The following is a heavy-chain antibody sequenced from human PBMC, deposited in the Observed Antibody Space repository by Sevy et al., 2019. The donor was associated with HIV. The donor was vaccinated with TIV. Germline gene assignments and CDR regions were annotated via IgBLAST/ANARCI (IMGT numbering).Heavy chain of an antibody. V-gene: IGHV3-30*04. CDR3: ARTNPGTYYYGSGSYYNVDYFDY. Sequence: GGSLRLSCAASGFTFSNYSMHWVRQAPGKGLEWVALISYDGSNKNFADSVKGRFTISRDNSKNTLSLQVNSLRAEDTGVYYCARTNPGTYYYGSGSYYNVDYFDYWGQGTLVTVSS. D-gene: IGHD3-10*01. CDR1: GFTFSNYS. J-gene: IGHJ4*02. CDR2: ISYDGSNK.